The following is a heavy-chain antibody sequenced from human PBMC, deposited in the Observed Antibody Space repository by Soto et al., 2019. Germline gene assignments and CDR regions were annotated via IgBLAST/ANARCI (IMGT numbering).Heavy chain of an antibody. CDR3: ARRDYRAYYGMDV. Sequence: SETLSLTCAVSGYSISSGYYWGWIRQPPGKGLEWIGSIYHSGSTYYNPSLKSRVTISVDTSKNQFSLKLSSVTAADTAVYYCARRDYRAYYGMDVWGQGTTVTVSS. CDR2: IYHSGST. V-gene: IGHV4-38-2*01. J-gene: IGHJ6*02. D-gene: IGHD4-4*01. CDR1: GYSISSGYY.